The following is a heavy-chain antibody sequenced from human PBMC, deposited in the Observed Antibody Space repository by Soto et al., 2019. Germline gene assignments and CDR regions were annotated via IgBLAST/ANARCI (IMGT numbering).Heavy chain of an antibody. D-gene: IGHD3-3*01. J-gene: IGHJ4*02. CDR2: MNPNSGNT. Sequence: QVQLVQSGAEVKKPGASVKVSCKASGYTFTSYDINWVRQATGQGLEWMGWMNPNSGNTGYAQKFQGRVTMTRHTSISRAYMDRSSLRSEVTAVYYCARGQRVTIFGVVIYYFDYWGQGTLVTVSS. CDR1: GYTFTSYD. V-gene: IGHV1-8*01. CDR3: ARGQRVTIFGVVIYYFDY.